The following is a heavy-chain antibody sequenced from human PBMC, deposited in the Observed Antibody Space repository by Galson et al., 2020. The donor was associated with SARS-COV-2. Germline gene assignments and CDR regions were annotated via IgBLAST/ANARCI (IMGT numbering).Heavy chain of an antibody. D-gene: IGHD3-22*01. Sequence: TGGSLRLSCAASGFTFSSYWMSWVRQAPGKGLEWVANIKPDGSEKYYVDSVKGRFTISRDNAKKSLYLQMNSLRAEDTAIYYCARGDYSDSSGYFSDAFDIWGQGTMVTVSS. J-gene: IGHJ3*02. CDR2: IKPDGSEK. CDR1: GFTFSSYW. CDR3: ARGDYSDSSGYFSDAFDI. V-gene: IGHV3-7*01.